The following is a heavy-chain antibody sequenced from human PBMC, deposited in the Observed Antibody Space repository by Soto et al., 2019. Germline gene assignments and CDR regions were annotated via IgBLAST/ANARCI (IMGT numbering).Heavy chain of an antibody. J-gene: IGHJ5*02. Sequence: GASVKVSCKASGYTFTSYAMHWVRQAPGQRLEWMGWINAGNGNTKYSQKFQGRVTITRDTSASTAYMELSSLRSEDTAVYYCARDLRGLWFGEVGWFDPWGQGTLVTVSS. CDR2: INAGNGNT. V-gene: IGHV1-3*01. D-gene: IGHD3-10*01. CDR1: GYTFTSYA. CDR3: ARDLRGLWFGEVGWFDP.